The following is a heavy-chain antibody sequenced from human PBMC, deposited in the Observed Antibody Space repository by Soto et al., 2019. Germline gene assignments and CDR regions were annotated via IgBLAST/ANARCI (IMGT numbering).Heavy chain of an antibody. CDR3: ATETYCSGGSCSSGAFDI. D-gene: IGHD2-15*01. V-gene: IGHV1-24*01. Sequence: ASVKVSCKVSGYTLTELSMHWVRQAPGKGLEWMGGFDPEDGETIYAQKFQGRVTMTEDTSTDTAYMELSSLRSEDTAVYYCATETYCSGGSCSSGAFDIWGQGTMVTVSS. CDR1: GYTLTELS. CDR2: FDPEDGET. J-gene: IGHJ3*02.